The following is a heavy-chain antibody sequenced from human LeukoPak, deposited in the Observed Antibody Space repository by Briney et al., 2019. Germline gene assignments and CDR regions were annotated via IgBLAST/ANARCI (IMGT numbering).Heavy chain of an antibody. CDR3: TTDENFDWLYYFDY. J-gene: IGHJ4*02. Sequence: GGSLRLSCAASGFTFDDYGMSWVRQAPGKGLEWVSGINWNGGSTGYADSVKGRFTISRDNAKNSLYLQMNSLKTEDTAVYYCTTDENFDWLYYFDYWGQGTLVTVSS. D-gene: IGHD3-9*01. CDR2: INWNGGST. CDR1: GFTFDDYG. V-gene: IGHV3-20*04.